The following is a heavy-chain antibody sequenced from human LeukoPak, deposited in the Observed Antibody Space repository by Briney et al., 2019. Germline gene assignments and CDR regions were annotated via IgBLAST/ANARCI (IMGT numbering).Heavy chain of an antibody. CDR2: IIPIFDTA. CDR3: ARVPDKYYDYVWGSYRDGFDI. CDR1: GGTFSSYG. V-gene: IGHV1-69*05. D-gene: IGHD3-16*02. J-gene: IGHJ3*02. Sequence: GASVKVSCKASGGTFSSYGISWVRQAPGQGLEGMGGIIPIFDTANYAQKFQGRVTITTDKSTSTAYMELSSLRSEDAAVYYCARVPDKYYDYVWGSYRDGFDIWGQGTRSPSLQ.